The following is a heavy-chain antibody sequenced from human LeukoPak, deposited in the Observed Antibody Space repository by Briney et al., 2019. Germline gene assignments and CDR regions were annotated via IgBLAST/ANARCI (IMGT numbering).Heavy chain of an antibody. J-gene: IGHJ1*01. V-gene: IGHV3-21*01. CDR2: ISTTGDFI. Sequence: PGGSLRLSCVASGFTFTTYSMNWVRLAPGKGLEWVSSISTTGDFILYADSVKGRFTISRDNAKNSLYLQMNSLRAEDTAVYYCVRDSGSSYGYYFLHWGQGTLVTVSS. CDR3: VRDSGSSYGYYFLH. CDR1: GFTFTTYS. D-gene: IGHD1-26*01.